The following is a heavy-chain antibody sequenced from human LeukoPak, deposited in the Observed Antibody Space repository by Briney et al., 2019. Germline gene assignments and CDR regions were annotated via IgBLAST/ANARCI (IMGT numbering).Heavy chain of an antibody. V-gene: IGHV4-30-2*03. J-gene: IGHJ6*03. Sequence: SQTLSLTCTVSGGSISSGDYYWSWIRQPPGKGLEWIGSIYHSGSTYYNPSLKSRVTISVDTSKNQFSLKLSSVTAADTAVYYCARPVDYYYYYMDVWGKGTTVTVSS. CDR1: GGSISSGDYY. CDR3: ARPVDYYYYYMDV. CDR2: IYHSGST.